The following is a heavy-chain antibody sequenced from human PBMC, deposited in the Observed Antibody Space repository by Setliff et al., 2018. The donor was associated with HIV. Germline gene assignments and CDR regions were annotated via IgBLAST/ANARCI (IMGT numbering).Heavy chain of an antibody. V-gene: IGHV3-30*02. J-gene: IGHJ5*02. CDR3: ARDNGRYFDRGWFDP. D-gene: IGHD3-9*01. CDR2: VRYDGSNK. CDR1: GFTFSSYE. Sequence: PGGSLRLSCAASGFTFSSYEMNWVRQAPGKGLEWVAFVRYDGSNKYYADSVKGRFTISRDNAENSLYLQMNSLRAEDTAVYYCARDNGRYFDRGWFDPWGQGALVTVSS.